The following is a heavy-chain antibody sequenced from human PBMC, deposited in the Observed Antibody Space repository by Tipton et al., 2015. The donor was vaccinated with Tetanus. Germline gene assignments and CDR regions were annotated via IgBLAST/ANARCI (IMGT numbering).Heavy chain of an antibody. CDR2: MGNVDNNK. CDR1: GFTFSSYG. V-gene: IGHV3-33*01. CDR3: VTDWGPSRPNYDS. D-gene: IGHD3-16*01. J-gene: IGHJ4*02. Sequence: SLRLSCAASGFTFSSYGMHWVRQAPGKGLEWVAAMGNVDNNKQYLESVKGRFTISRDNSKNTLNLQMNSLRADDTAVSYCVTDWGPSRPNYDSWGQGSLVSVSS.